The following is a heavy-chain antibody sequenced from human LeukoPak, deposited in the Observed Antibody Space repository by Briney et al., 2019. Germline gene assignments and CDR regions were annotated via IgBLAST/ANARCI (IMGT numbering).Heavy chain of an antibody. J-gene: IGHJ3*02. Sequence: PGRSLRLSCAASGFTFDDYAMHWVRQAPGKGLEWVSGISWNSGSIGYADSVKGRFTISRDNAKNSLYLQMNSLRAEDTALYYCAKDYYYGSGSDDAFDIWGQGTMVTVSS. CDR3: AKDYYYGSGSDDAFDI. D-gene: IGHD3-10*01. V-gene: IGHV3-9*01. CDR2: ISWNSGSI. CDR1: GFTFDDYA.